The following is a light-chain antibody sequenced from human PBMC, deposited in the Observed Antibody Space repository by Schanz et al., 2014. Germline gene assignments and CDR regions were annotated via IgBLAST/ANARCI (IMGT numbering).Light chain of an antibody. Sequence: QSVLTQPPSVSAAPGQKVTISCSGSSSNIGNGYVSWYQQLPGTAPKLLIYDSNKRSSGIPDRFSGSRSGSSASLGITGLQTGDEADYFCGTWDSSLNAGVFGGGTKLDRP. CDR3: GTWDSSLNAGV. CDR1: SSNIGNGY. V-gene: IGLV1-51*01. CDR2: DSN. J-gene: IGLJ2*01.